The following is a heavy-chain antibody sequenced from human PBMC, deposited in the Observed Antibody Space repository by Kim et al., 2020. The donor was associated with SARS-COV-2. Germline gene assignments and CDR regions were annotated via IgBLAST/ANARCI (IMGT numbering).Heavy chain of an antibody. J-gene: IGHJ5*02. V-gene: IGHV4-39*02. CDR1: GGSISSSSYY. CDR3: AKEADLLLPSFDP. Sequence: SETLSLTCTVSGGSISSSSYYWGWIRQPPGKGLEWIGSIYYSGSSYYNPSLKSRVTISVDTSKNQFPLKLSSVTAADTAVYYCAKEADLLLPSFDPWRQGTLVTVSS. CDR2: IYYSGSS.